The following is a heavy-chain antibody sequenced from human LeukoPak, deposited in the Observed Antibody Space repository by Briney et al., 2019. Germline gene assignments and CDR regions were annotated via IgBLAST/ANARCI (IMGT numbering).Heavy chain of an antibody. V-gene: IGHV1-46*03. CDR3: ARDRSVPAAMYYFDY. CDR1: GYTFTSYY. CDR2: INPSGGST. Sequence: ASVKVSCKASGYTFTSYYMRWVRQAPGQGLEWMGIINPSGGSTSYAQKFQGRVTMTRDTSTSTVYMELSSLRSEDTAVYYCARDRSVPAAMYYFDYWGQGTLVTVSS. D-gene: IGHD2-2*01. J-gene: IGHJ4*02.